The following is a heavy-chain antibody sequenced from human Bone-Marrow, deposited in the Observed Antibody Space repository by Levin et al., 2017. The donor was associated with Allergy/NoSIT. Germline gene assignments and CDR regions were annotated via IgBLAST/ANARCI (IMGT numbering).Heavy chain of an antibody. CDR2: IIPVFDAA. Sequence: ASVKVSCKVSGGTFSSHTISWVRQAPGQGLEWMGGIIPVFDAAKYAQKFQGRVTITADESTSTAYMELSSLRSEDTAVYYCARDHSNYNSLYYWGQGTLVTVSS. CDR1: GGTFSSHT. D-gene: IGHD5-24*01. CDR3: ARDHSNYNSLYY. V-gene: IGHV1-69*13. J-gene: IGHJ4*02.